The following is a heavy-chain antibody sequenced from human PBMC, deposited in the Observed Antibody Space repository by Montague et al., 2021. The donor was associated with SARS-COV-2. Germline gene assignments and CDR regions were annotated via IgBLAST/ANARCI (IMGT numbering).Heavy chain of an antibody. V-gene: IGHV4-39*01. J-gene: IGHJ4*02. CDR2: GST. CDR3: ARPVYPAFCSGAIDD. D-gene: IGHD6-19*01. Sequence: GSTYNNPSFKSRVTISVDTSKTQSSLKLSSVTAADTAVYSCARPVYPAFCSGAIDDWGQGTLVTVSS.